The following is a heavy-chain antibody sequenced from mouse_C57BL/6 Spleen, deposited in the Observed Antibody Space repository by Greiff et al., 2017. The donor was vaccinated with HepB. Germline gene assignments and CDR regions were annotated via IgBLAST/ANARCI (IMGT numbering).Heavy chain of an antibody. CDR2: IYPGDGDT. J-gene: IGHJ1*03. V-gene: IGHV1-82*01. CDR3: ATTVVARHWYFDV. CDR1: GYAFSSSW. D-gene: IGHD1-1*01. Sequence: QVQLKESGPELVKPGASVKISCKASGYAFSSSWMNWVKQRPGKGLEWIGRIYPGDGDTNYNGKFKGKATLTADKSSSTAYMQLSSLTSEDSAVYFCATTVVARHWYFDVWGTGTTVTVSS.